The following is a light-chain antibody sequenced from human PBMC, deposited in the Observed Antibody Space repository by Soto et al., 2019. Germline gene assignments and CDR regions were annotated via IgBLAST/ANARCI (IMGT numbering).Light chain of an antibody. CDR1: QSVNSY. CDR3: QQRGNWPPT. Sequence: EIVLTQSPATLSLSPGERATLSCRASQSVNSYLAWYQHKPGQAPRLLIFDASNRATGIPARFSGRGSGTDFTLTISNLEPEDFALYYCQQRGNWPPTFGQGTKVDIK. CDR2: DAS. V-gene: IGKV3-11*01. J-gene: IGKJ1*01.